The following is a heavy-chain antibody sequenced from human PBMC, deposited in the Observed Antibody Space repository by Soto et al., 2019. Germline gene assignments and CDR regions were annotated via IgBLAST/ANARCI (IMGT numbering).Heavy chain of an antibody. CDR1: GFTFFNYS. J-gene: IGHJ3*01. V-gene: IGHV3-23*01. CDR2: VSGGGDGT. CDR3: AKKGLGSLAPYCNSGNCRYGFDV. D-gene: IGHD2-15*01. Sequence: EMQLLESGGGLVQPGGSLRLSCAASGFTFFNYSMTWVRQTPGKGLEWVSTVSGGGDGTYYADSVKGRFTIARDNSRNTDYLQSAGLIAEDTAVYYCAKKGLGSLAPYCNSGNCRYGFDVWGQGTMVTVSS.